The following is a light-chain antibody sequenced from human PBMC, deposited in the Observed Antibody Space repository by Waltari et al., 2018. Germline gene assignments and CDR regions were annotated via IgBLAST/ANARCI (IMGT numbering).Light chain of an antibody. Sequence: EIVLTQSPVTLSLSPGERDTLSCMASPSVSSALAWYQQNPGQAPRLLIYGASNRATGIPDRFSGSGSGTYFSLIISTLEPEDFAVYYCQHYVSLPVTFGQGTKVEIK. J-gene: IGKJ1*01. CDR3: QHYVSLPVT. CDR1: PSVSSA. CDR2: GAS. V-gene: IGKV3-20*01.